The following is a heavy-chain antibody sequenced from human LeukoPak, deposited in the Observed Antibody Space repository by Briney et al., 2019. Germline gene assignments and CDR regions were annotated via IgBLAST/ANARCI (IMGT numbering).Heavy chain of an antibody. CDR1: GFTFDDYT. CDR2: ISWDGGST. V-gene: IGHV3-43*01. CDR3: ATEKAVRGLGTYYYYYGMDV. Sequence: PGGSLRLSRAASGFTFDDYTMHWVRQAPGKGLEWVSLISWDGGSTYYADSVKGRFTISRDNSKNSLYLQMNSLRTEDTALYYCATEKAVRGLGTYYYYYGMDVWGQGTTVTVSS. J-gene: IGHJ6*02. D-gene: IGHD3-16*01.